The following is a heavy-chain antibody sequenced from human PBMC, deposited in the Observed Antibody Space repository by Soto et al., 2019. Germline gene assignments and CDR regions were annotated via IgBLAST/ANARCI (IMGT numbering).Heavy chain of an antibody. CDR3: ARVGDSSSSAWYNWFDP. CDR2: IYYSGST. J-gene: IGHJ5*02. V-gene: IGHV4-59*01. CDR1: GGSISSYY. Sequence: SETLSLTCTVPGGSISSYYWSWIRQPPGKGLEWIGYIYYSGSTNYNPSLKSRVTISVDTSKNQFSLKLSSVTAADTAVYYCARVGDSSSSAWYNWFDPWGQGTLVTVSS. D-gene: IGHD6-6*01.